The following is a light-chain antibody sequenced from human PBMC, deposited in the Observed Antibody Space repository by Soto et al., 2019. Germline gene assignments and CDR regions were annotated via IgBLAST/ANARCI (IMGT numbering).Light chain of an antibody. CDR1: SSDVGRFDY. J-gene: IGLJ1*01. CDR3: SSYTSSTTPEV. CDR2: DVS. Sequence: QSALTQPASVSGSPGQSITISCIGTSSDVGRFDYVSWYQQHPAKAPKLVIYDVSNRPSGVSNRFSGSKSGNTASLTIFGLQAEDEADYYCSSYTSSTTPEVFGTGTKVTVL. V-gene: IGLV2-14*03.